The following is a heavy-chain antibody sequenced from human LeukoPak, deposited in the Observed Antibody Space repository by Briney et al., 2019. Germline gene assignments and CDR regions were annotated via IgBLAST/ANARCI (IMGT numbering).Heavy chain of an antibody. V-gene: IGHV3-48*03. CDR2: ISSSGSSI. Sequence: GGSLRLSCAASGFTFSSYEMNWVRQAPGKGLEWVSHISSSGSSIYYADSVKGRFTISRDNSKNSLYLQMNSLRAEDTAVYYCAELGITMIGGVWGKGTTVTISS. CDR1: GFTFSSYE. CDR3: AELGITMIGGV. D-gene: IGHD3-10*02. J-gene: IGHJ6*04.